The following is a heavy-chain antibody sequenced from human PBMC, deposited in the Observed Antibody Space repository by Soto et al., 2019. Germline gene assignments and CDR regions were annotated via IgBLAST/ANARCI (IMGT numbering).Heavy chain of an antibody. V-gene: IGHV3-30-3*01. CDR2: ISYDGSNK. J-gene: IGHJ4*02. CDR1: GFTFSSYA. CDR3: GAYSKDLDC. Sequence: QVQLVESGGGVVQPGRSLRLSCAASGFTFSSYAMHWVRQAPGKGLEWVAVISYDGSNKYYADSVKGRFTISRDNSKNTLYLQMNSLRAEDTAVYYCGAYSKDLDCWGQGTLVTVSS. D-gene: IGHD4-4*01.